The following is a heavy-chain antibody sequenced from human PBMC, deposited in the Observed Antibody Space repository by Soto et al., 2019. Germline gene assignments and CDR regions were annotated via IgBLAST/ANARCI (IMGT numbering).Heavy chain of an antibody. CDR2: IYPGDSDT. D-gene: IGHD6-19*01. J-gene: IGHJ4*02. V-gene: IGHV5-51*01. CDR3: ANSTGYSSGQRFDY. CDR1: GYSFTSYW. Sequence: XDCLKLYCKSSGYSFTSYWVGLVLQMPGKGLEWMGIIYPGDSDTRYSPSFQGQVTISADKSISTAYLQWSSLKASDTAMYYCANSTGYSSGQRFDYWGQGTLVTVSS.